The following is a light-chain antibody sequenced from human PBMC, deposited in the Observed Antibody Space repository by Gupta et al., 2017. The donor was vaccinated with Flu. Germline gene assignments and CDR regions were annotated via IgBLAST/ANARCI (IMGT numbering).Light chain of an antibody. CDR2: WAS. Sequence: SLGERATINCKSSQSGLYRSNNRNYLAWYQQKPGQPPKLLIYWASSRESGVTDRFSGSGSGTDFTLTISSLQAEDVAVYYCQQDVNTPLTFGGGTKVEIK. J-gene: IGKJ4*01. V-gene: IGKV4-1*01. CDR3: QQDVNTPLT. CDR1: QSGLYRSNNRNY.